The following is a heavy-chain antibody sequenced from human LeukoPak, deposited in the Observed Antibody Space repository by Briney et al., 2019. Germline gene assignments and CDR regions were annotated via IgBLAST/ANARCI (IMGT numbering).Heavy chain of an antibody. D-gene: IGHD1-26*01. CDR2: IWYDGSNK. J-gene: IGHJ3*02. CDR3: ARDPPSVGATLFSAFDI. V-gene: IGHV3-33*01. CDR1: GFTFSSYG. Sequence: GGSLRLSCAASGFTFSSYGMHWVRQAPGKGLEWVAVIWYDGSNKYYADSVKGRFTISRDNSKNTLYLQMNSLRAEDTAVYYCARDPPSVGATLFSAFDIWGQGTTVTVSS.